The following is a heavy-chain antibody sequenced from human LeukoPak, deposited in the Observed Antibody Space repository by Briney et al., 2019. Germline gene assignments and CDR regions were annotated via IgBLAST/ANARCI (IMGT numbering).Heavy chain of an antibody. V-gene: IGHV3-30*04. J-gene: IGHJ6*02. CDR2: ISYDGSNK. Sequence: PGRSLRLSCAASGFTFSSYAMHWVRQAPGKGLEWVAVISYDGSNKYYADSVKGRFTISRDNSKNTLYLQMNSLRAEDTAVYYCAREGDSVHGSPYYYYGMDVWGQGTTVTVSS. CDR3: AREGDSVHGSPYYYYGMDV. CDR1: GFTFSSYA. D-gene: IGHD5/OR15-5a*01.